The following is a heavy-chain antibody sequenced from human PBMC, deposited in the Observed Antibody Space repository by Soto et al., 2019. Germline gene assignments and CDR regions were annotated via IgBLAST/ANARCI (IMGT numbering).Heavy chain of an antibody. J-gene: IGHJ3*02. D-gene: IGHD6-19*01. CDR1: GYTFTGYY. V-gene: IGHV1-8*02. CDR3: ARGSSAVADAFDI. CDR2: MNPNSGNT. Sequence: ASVKVSCKASGYTFTGYYMHWVRQATGQGLEWMGWMNPNSGNTGYAQKFQGRVTMTRNTSISTAYMELSSLRSEDTAVYYCARGSSAVADAFDIWGQGTMVTVSS.